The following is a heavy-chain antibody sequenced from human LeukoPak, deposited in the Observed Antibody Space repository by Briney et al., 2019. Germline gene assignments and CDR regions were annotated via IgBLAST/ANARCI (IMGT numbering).Heavy chain of an antibody. CDR1: GGTFSGYA. Sequence: SVKVSCKASGGTFSGYAISWVRQAPGQELEWMGGIIPILGTANYAQKFQGRVTITADESTSTAYMELSSLRSEDTAVYHCAREGAERPPDAFDIWGQGTMVTVSS. V-gene: IGHV1-69*01. J-gene: IGHJ3*02. CDR3: AREGAERPPDAFDI. D-gene: IGHD1-26*01. CDR2: IIPILGTA.